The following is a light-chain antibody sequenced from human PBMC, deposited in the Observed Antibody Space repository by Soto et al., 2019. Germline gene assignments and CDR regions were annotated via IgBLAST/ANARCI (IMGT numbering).Light chain of an antibody. CDR2: LNSDGSH. CDR3: QTWGTGIQV. CDR1: SGHSRYA. J-gene: IGLJ3*02. Sequence: QLVLTQSPSASASLGASVKLTCTLSSGHSRYAIAWHQQQPEKGPRYLMKLNSDGSHSKGDGIPDRFSGSSSGAERYLTISSLQSEDEADYYCQTWGTGIQVFGGGTKLTV. V-gene: IGLV4-69*01.